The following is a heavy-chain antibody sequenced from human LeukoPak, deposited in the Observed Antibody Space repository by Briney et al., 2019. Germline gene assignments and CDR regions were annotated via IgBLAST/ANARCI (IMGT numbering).Heavy chain of an antibody. CDR2: ISGSGGST. CDR1: GFTFSSYA. V-gene: IGHV3-23*01. CDR3: AKDQSVYYYDSSGYYYYFDY. D-gene: IGHD3-22*01. Sequence: GGSLRLSCAASGFTFSSYAMSWVRQAPGKGLEWVSAISGSGGSTYYADSVKGRFTISRDNSKNTLYLQMNSLRAEDTAVYYCAKDQSVYYYDSSGYYYYFDYWGKGTLVTVSS. J-gene: IGHJ4*02.